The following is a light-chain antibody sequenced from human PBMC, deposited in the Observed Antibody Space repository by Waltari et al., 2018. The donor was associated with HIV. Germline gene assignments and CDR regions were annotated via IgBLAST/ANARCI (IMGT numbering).Light chain of an antibody. V-gene: IGLV3-27*01. CDR3: YSTSDDNVV. J-gene: IGLJ2*01. CDR1: TLPEKY. Sequence: SYELTQPSSVSVSPGQTARITCSGDTLPEKYARWFQQRPGQAPVLLIYKNTERPSWISGRFSGASSGTTVTLTITGAQVEDEADYYCYSTSDDNVVFGGGTKLMVL. CDR2: KNT.